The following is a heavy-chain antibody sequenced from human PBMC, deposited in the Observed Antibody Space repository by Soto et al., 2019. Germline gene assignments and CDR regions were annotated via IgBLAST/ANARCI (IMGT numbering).Heavy chain of an antibody. Sequence: QVQVVESGGGLVKPGGSLRLSCAASGFTFSDYYMSWIRQAPGKGLEWVSYISSGSSYTRYADSVKGRFCISRDNAKDSLYLQMTTLRPEDTAVYHSAREGGSSSVGGHRFDYWGLGTLVTVSS. D-gene: IGHD6-6*01. V-gene: IGHV3-11*06. J-gene: IGHJ4*02. CDR1: GFTFSDYY. CDR2: ISSGSSYT. CDR3: AREGGSSSVGGHRFDY.